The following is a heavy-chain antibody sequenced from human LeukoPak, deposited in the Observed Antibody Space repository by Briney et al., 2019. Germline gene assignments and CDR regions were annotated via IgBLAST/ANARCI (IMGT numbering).Heavy chain of an antibody. CDR1: GYTFTSYD. CDR2: MNPNSGNT. J-gene: IGHJ4*02. D-gene: IGHD3-22*01. CDR3: ARGPPWRYIRGGSGYYYAFDY. V-gene: IGHV1-8*01. Sequence: RASVKVSCKASGYTFTSYDINWVRQATGQGLEWMGWMNPNSGNTGYAQKFQGRVTMTRNTSISTAYMELSSLRSEDTAVYYCARGPPWRYIRGGSGYYYAFDYWGQGTLVTVSS.